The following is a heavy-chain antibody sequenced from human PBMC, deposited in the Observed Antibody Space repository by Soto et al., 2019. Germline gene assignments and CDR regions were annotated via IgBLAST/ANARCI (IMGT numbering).Heavy chain of an antibody. J-gene: IGHJ4*02. CDR1: GFTFSSYA. CDR2: ISYDGSNK. CDR3: ARALETDIVVVVAATHGSDY. V-gene: IGHV3-30-3*01. D-gene: IGHD2-15*01. Sequence: GGSLRLSCAASGFTFSSYAMHWVRQAPGKGLEWVAVISYDGSNKYYADSVKGRFTISRDNSKNTLYLQMNSLRAEDTAVYYCARALETDIVVVVAATHGSDYWGQGTLVTVSS.